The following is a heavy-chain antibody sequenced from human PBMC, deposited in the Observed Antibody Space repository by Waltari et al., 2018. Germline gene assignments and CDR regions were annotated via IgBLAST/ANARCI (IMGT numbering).Heavy chain of an antibody. J-gene: IGHJ3*01. CDR2: MYSGGNT. CDR1: GFTVSDTY. D-gene: IGHD3-22*01. Sequence: DVQLVETGGGLIQPGGSLRLSCSVSGFTVSDTYMTWFRQAPAKELEWVSVMYSGGNTYYAASVTGRFTISRDNINNILFLQMNNLRAEDTATYYCARIIRDGPSGFYGIAAFDLWGQGTMVTVSS. V-gene: IGHV3-53*02. CDR3: ARIIRDGPSGFYGIAAFDL.